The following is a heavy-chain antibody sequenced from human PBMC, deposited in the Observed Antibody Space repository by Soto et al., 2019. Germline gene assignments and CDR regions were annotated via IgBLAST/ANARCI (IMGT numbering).Heavy chain of an antibody. Sequence: GSLRLSCAASGFTFSSYAMHWVRQAPGKGLEWVAVISYDGSNKYYADSVKGRFTISRDNSKNTLYLQMNSLRAEDTAVYYGARHRLRLVVVTAIPSPESWYYELWGRGTLVT. CDR3: ARHRLRLVVVTAIPSPESWYYEL. CDR1: GFTFSSYA. CDR2: ISYDGSNK. D-gene: IGHD2-21*02. V-gene: IGHV3-30-3*01. J-gene: IGHJ2*01.